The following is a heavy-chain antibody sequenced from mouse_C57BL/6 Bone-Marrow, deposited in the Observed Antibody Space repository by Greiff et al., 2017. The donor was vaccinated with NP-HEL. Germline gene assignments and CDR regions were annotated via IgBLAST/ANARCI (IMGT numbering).Heavy chain of an antibody. CDR1: GFNIKDYY. V-gene: IGHV14-1*01. Sequence: VQLQQSGAELVRPGASVKLSCTASGFNIKDYYMHWVKQRPEQGLEWIGRIDPEDGDTEYAPKFQGKATMTADTSSNTAYLQLSSRTSEDTAVYYCSLLWPTLPGFAYWGQGTLVTVSA. J-gene: IGHJ3*01. D-gene: IGHD2-10*01. CDR3: SLLWPTLPGFAY. CDR2: IDPEDGDT.